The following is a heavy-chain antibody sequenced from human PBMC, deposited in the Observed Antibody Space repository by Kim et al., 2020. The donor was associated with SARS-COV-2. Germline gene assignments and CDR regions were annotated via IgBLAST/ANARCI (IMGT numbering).Heavy chain of an antibody. Sequence: GGSLRLSCAASGFTFSSYSMNWVRQAPGKGLEWVSSISSSSSYIYYADSVKGRFTISRDNAKNSLYLQMNSLRAEDTAVYYCARDIGTGTFDYWGQGTLVTVSA. CDR2: ISSSSSYI. CDR3: ARDIGTGTFDY. V-gene: IGHV3-21*01. D-gene: IGHD6-13*01. CDR1: GFTFSSYS. J-gene: IGHJ4*02.